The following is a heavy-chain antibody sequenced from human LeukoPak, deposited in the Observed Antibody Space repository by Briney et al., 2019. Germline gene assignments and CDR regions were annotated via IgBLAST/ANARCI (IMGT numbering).Heavy chain of an antibody. CDR3: ARDQGYYGSGSTDS. CDR2: ISSSSSTI. Sequence: GGSLRLSCAASGFTFSSYSMNWVRQAPGKGLEWVSYISSSSSTIYYADSVKGRFTISRDNAKNSLYLQMDSLRAEDTAVYYCARDQGYYGSGSTDSWGQGTLVTVSS. D-gene: IGHD3-10*01. CDR1: GFTFSSYS. J-gene: IGHJ5*02. V-gene: IGHV3-48*01.